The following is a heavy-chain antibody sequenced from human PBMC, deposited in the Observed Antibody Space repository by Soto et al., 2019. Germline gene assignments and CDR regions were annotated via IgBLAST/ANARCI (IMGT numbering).Heavy chain of an antibody. D-gene: IGHD2-21*02. CDR3: ARVIGYCGGDCYSRDPRYYFDY. J-gene: IGHJ4*02. Sequence: GASVKVSCKASGYAFTSYYMQWLRQAPGQGLEWMGIINPSGGSTSYAQKFQGRVTMTRDSSTSTVYMELSSLRSEDTAVYYCARVIGYCGGDCYSRDPRYYFDYWGQGTLVTVSS. CDR1: GYAFTSYY. CDR2: INPSGGST. V-gene: IGHV1-46*01.